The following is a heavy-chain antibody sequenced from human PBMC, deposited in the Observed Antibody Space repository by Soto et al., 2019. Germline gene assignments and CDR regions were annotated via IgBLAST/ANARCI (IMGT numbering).Heavy chain of an antibody. CDR1: GYTFTGYY. CDR2: INPNSGGT. D-gene: IGHD6-19*01. CDR3: ARFIAVVPSSEYYGMDV. Sequence: GASVKVSCKASGYTFTGYYMHWVLQAPGQGLEWMGWINPNSGGTNYAQKFQGGVTMTRDTSISTAYMELSRLRSDDTAVYYCARFIAVVPSSEYYGMDVWGQGTTVTVSS. J-gene: IGHJ6*02. V-gene: IGHV1-2*02.